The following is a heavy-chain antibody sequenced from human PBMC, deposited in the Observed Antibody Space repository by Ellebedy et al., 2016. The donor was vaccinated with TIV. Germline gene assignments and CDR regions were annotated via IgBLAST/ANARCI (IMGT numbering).Heavy chain of an antibody. D-gene: IGHD6-25*01. CDR1: GFTFSSYG. CDR2: ISYDGSKK. J-gene: IGHJ3*02. V-gene: IGHV3-30*18. Sequence: GGSLRLXXAASGFTFSSYGMHWVRQAPGKGLEWVAVISYDGSKKSYADSVKGRFTISRDNSKNTLYLQMNSLRAEDTAVYYCAKDLRQRLPEIAFEIWGQGTMVTVSS. CDR3: AKDLRQRLPEIAFEI.